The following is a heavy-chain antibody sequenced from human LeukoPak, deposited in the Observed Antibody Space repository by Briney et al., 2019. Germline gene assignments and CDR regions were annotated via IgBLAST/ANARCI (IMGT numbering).Heavy chain of an antibody. CDR2: TYYRFKWYT. CDR1: GDSVSRKSTA. J-gene: IGHJ4*02. D-gene: IGHD5-12*01. V-gene: IGHV6-1*01. Sequence: SQTLSLTCALSGDSVSRKSTAWDWIRQSPSRGLEWLGRTYYRFKWYTGYAVSVKGRITINPDTSKNQFSLQLNSVTPEDTAVYYGVRLGGGDIDYWGQGTLVTVSS. CDR3: VRLGGGDIDY.